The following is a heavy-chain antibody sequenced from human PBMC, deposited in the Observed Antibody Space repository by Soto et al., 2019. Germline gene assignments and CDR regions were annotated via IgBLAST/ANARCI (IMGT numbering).Heavy chain of an antibody. V-gene: IGHV3-30*02. CDR1: GLTFINYA. J-gene: IGHJ5*02. CDR3: VGQLYSSGWAAVSP. D-gene: IGHD6-19*01. CDR2: IRYDGSHE. Sequence: GGSLRLSCAASGLTFINYAMHWVRQAPGKGLEWVAVIRYDGSHENYADSVKGRFTISRDNSKNILYLQMNSLRAEDTALYYCVGQLYSSGWAAVSPWGQGTLVTVSS.